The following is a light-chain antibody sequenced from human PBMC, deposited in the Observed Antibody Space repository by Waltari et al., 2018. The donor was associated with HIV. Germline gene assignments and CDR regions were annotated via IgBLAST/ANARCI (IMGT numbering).Light chain of an antibody. V-gene: IGKV1-39*01. CDR1: QTINIY. J-gene: IGKJ3*01. CDR2: AAS. Sequence: DIQMTQSPPSLSASLGDSVTIPCRASQTINIYLNWYRQKPGKAPDLLIYAASSLQSGVPSRFSGTGSGTDFTLTINGLQGEDFATYYCQQSYSGLTFGPGTKVDV. CDR3: QQSYSGLT.